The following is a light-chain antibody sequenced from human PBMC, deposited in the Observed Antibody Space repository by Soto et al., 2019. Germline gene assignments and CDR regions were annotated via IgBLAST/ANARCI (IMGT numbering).Light chain of an antibody. V-gene: IGLV1-40*01. CDR1: SSNIGAGYD. CDR2: GNS. J-gene: IGLJ7*01. CDR3: QSYDSSLSSWV. Sequence: QSVLTQPPSVSGAPGQRVTISCTGSSSNIGAGYDVHWYQQLPGTAPKVLIHGNSNRPSGVPDRFSGSKSGTSASLAITGLQAEDEADYYCQSYDSSLSSWVFGGGTQLTVL.